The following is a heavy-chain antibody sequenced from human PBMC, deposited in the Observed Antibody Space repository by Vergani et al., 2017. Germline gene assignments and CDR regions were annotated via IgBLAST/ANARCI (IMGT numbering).Heavy chain of an antibody. CDR2: TWYDGNNK. CDR3: ARDLRVLYNRFDP. D-gene: IGHD1-14*01. V-gene: IGHV3-33*01. CDR1: GFTFNQYG. J-gene: IGHJ5*02. Sequence: QVQLVESGGGVVQPGRSLRLPCAASGFTFNQYGLHWVRPAPSKGLEWVAVTWYDGNNKQYADPVKGRFTISRDNYKSTMYLQMNSLRDEDTGVYYCARDLRVLYNRFDPWGQGTLVTVSS.